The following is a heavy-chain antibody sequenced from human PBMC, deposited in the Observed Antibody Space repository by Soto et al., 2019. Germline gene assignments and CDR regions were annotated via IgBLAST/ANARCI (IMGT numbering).Heavy chain of an antibody. CDR2: IKSITDGGTT. CDR1: GFTFSNAW. Sequence: RRLSCAASGFTFSNAWMSWVRQAPGKGLEWVGRIKSITDGGTTGYTAPVKGRFTISRDDSKNTLYLEMNSLKTEDTALYYCTTDSAHIVVAPATYGMDVWRQGTKVTVYS. J-gene: IGHJ6*02. V-gene: IGHV3-15*01. CDR3: TTDSAHIVVAPATYGMDV. D-gene: IGHD2-2*01.